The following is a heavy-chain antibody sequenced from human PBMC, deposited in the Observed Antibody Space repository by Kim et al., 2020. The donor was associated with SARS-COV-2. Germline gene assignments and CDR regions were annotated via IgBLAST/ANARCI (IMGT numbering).Heavy chain of an antibody. CDR3: VRGNDIMATRDRYFDL. CDR2: ITSNGGST. Sequence: GGSLRLSCSASGFTFSNHIMHWVRQAPGMGLEDVSGITSNGGSTYYVDAVKGRFTISRDTSRNTLYLQMRSLRVEDTATYYCVRGNDIMATRDRYFDLWGRGTLVSVSS. V-gene: IGHV3-64D*06. CDR1: GFTFSNHI. D-gene: IGHD5-12*01. J-gene: IGHJ2*01.